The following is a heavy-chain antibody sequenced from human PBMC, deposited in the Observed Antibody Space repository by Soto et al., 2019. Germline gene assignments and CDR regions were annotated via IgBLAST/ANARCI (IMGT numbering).Heavy chain of an antibody. CDR1: GFTVSSSY. D-gene: IGHD3-16*02. V-gene: IGHV3-11*01. J-gene: IGHJ6*02. CDR3: AKGYVWGSYRPSMDV. CDR2: ISSSGTTI. Sequence: GGSLRLSCAASGFTVSSSYLSWIRQAPGKGLEWVSYISSSGTTIYYADSVKGRFTISRDNARNSLFLQMNSLRAEDTAVYYCAKGYVWGSYRPSMDVWGHGTTVTVSS.